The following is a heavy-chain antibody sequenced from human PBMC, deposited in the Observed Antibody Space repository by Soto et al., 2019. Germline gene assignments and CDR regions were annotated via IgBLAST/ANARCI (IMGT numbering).Heavy chain of an antibody. CDR2: IIPILGIA. CDR3: GGAWVVVAATASAEWGAYYYGMDV. J-gene: IGHJ6*02. CDR1: GGTFSSYT. D-gene: IGHD2-15*01. V-gene: IGHV1-69*02. Sequence: QVQLVQSGAEVKKPGSSVKVSCKASGGTFSSYTISWVRQAPGQGLEWMGRIIPILGIANYAQKFQGRVTITADKSTSTAYMELSSLRAEATAVYYCGGAWVVVAATASAEWGAYYYGMDVWGQGTTVTVSS.